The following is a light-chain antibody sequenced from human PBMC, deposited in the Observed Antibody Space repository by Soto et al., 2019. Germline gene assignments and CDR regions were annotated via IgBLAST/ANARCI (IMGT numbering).Light chain of an antibody. Sequence: DIVLTQSPGTLSLSPGEIATLSCSASQSVSSSYVAWHQQKPGQAPRLLIYGASDRATGIPDRFTGSGSGTDFTLTISRMEPEDFAVYYCQQYGSSPQTFGQGTK. V-gene: IGKV3-20*01. CDR2: GAS. CDR3: QQYGSSPQT. J-gene: IGKJ1*01. CDR1: QSVSSSY.